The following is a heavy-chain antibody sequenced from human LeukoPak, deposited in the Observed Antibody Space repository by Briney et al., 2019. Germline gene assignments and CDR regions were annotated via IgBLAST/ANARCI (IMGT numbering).Heavy chain of an antibody. Sequence: GESLKISCKASGYSLSTQWIAWVRQMPGKGLEWMGAVYPGDADTKYSPSFQGQVTISADRSTGTAYLQWSSLKASDTAIYYCARVTVSVPGDCLDYWGRGTLVTVSS. V-gene: IGHV5-51*01. J-gene: IGHJ4*02. CDR2: VYPGDADT. CDR1: GYSLSTQW. D-gene: IGHD2-21*02. CDR3: ARVTVSVPGDCLDY.